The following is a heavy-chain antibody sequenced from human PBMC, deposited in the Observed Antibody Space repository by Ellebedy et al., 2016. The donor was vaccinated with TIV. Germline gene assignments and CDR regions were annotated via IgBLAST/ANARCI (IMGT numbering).Heavy chain of an antibody. CDR2: IGGSGGTT. J-gene: IGHJ4*02. Sequence: PGGSLRLSCAASGISLRSYAMSWVRQAPGKGLEWVSTIGGSGGTTYYRESVKGRFTISRDTSRNTVYLQMNNLRAEDTAVYYCARDSRRRRSWDNDYWGQGTLVTVSS. CDR3: ARDSRRRRSWDNDY. CDR1: GISLRSYA. V-gene: IGHV3-23*01. D-gene: IGHD1-26*01.